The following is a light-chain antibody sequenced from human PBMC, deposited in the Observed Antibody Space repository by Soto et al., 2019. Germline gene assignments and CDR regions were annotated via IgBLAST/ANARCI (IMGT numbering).Light chain of an antibody. CDR2: GVS. Sequence: QSALTQPPSASGSPGQSVIISCTGTSSDVGGYNYVSWYQQHPGKAPKVIIYGVSKRPSGVPDRFSGSKSGNTASLTVSGLQAEDEADYYCSSYAGTTLYVFGTGTKVTVL. CDR3: SSYAGTTLYV. J-gene: IGLJ1*01. V-gene: IGLV2-8*01. CDR1: SSDVGGYNY.